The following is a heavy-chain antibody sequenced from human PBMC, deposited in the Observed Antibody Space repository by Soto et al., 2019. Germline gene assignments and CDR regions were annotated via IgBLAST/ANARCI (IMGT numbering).Heavy chain of an antibody. D-gene: IGHD2-8*02. Sequence: PGGSLRLSCAASGFICSSYDMSWVRQAPGKGLEWVSTILVAGSTHYEDSVKGRFTTSRDRSKNTLYLQMSSLTAGDTAVYYCAKATGTGGGAFDICGQGTMVTVSS. J-gene: IGHJ3*02. CDR1: GFICSSYD. CDR3: AKATGTGGGAFDI. CDR2: ILVAGST. V-gene: IGHV3-23*01.